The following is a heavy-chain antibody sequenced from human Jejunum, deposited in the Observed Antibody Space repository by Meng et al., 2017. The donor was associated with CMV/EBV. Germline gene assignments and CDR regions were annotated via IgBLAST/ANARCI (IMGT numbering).Heavy chain of an antibody. J-gene: IGHJ4*02. CDR2: INPNSGDT. D-gene: IGHD5-12*01. V-gene: IGHV1-2*02. CDR1: GYTFTGYY. Sequence: SGYTFTGYYMHWVRQAPGQGPEWMGWINPNSGDTTYAQQFQGRVTMTRDTSISTAYMELSSLRSDDTAVYYCATSSSGFDFWIDYWGQGTLVTVSS. CDR3: ATSSSGFDFWIDY.